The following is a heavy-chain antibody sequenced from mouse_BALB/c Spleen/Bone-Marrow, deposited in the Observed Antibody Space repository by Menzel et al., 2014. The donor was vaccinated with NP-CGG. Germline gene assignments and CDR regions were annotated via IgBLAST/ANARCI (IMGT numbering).Heavy chain of an antibody. Sequence: VQLQQSGAELAKPGASVKMSCKASGYTFTSYWMHWVKQRPGQGLEWIGYINPSTGYTEYNQKFKDKATLTADKSSSTAYMQLSSLTSEDSAVYYCARDQYRYDGWYFDVWGAGTTVTVSS. D-gene: IGHD2-14*01. CDR3: ARDQYRYDGWYFDV. V-gene: IGHV1-7*01. CDR2: INPSTGYT. CDR1: GYTFTSYW. J-gene: IGHJ1*01.